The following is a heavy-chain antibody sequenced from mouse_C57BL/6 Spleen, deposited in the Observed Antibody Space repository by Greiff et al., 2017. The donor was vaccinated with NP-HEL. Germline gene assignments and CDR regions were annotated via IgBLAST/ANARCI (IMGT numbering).Heavy chain of an antibody. CDR1: GFTFSDYY. CDR2: INYDGSST. J-gene: IGHJ4*01. CDR3: ARDYGNYDDYAMDY. Sequence: EVKLVESEGGLVQPGSSMKLSCTASGFTFSDYYMAWVRQVPEKGLEWVANINYDGSSTYYLDSLKSRFIISRDNAKNILYLQMSSLKSEDTATYYCARDYGNYDDYAMDYWGQGTSVTVSS. D-gene: IGHD2-1*01. V-gene: IGHV5-16*01.